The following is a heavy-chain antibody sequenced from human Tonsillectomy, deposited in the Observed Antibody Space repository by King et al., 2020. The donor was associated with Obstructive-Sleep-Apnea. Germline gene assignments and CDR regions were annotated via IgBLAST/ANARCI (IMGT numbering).Heavy chain of an antibody. CDR1: GFTFSSYS. V-gene: IGHV3-30-3*01. Sequence: VQLVESGGGVVQPGRSLRLSCAASGFTFSSYSIHWVRQAPGKGLEWVAVISYDGTNKHYADSVKGRFTISRDNSKNTLYLQMNSLRPEDTAVYYCAREVVKGTNWGQGTLVTVTS. CDR3: AREVVKGTN. J-gene: IGHJ4*02. CDR2: ISYDGTNK. D-gene: IGHD1-1*01.